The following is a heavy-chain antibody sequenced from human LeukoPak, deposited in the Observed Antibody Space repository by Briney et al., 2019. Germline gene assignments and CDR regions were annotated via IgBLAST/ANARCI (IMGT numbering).Heavy chain of an antibody. CDR3: ARETHYDFWSGYYDAKNWFDP. Sequence: SVKVSCKASGSTFSSYAISWVRQAPGQGLEWMGRIIPILGIANYAQKFQGRVTITADKSTSTAYMELSSLRSEDTAVHYCARETHYDFWSGYYDAKNWFDPWGQGTLVTVSS. D-gene: IGHD3-3*01. CDR1: GSTFSSYA. CDR2: IIPILGIA. V-gene: IGHV1-69*04. J-gene: IGHJ5*02.